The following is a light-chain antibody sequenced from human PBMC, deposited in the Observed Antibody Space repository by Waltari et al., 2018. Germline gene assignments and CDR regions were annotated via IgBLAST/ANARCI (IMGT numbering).Light chain of an antibody. CDR1: SSNVGAGSA. CDR2: SNT. V-gene: IGLV1-40*01. CDR3: QSYDSSQRCVV. J-gene: IGLJ2*01. Sequence: QSVLTQPPSVSGAPGQRVTISCTGSSSNVGAGSAVHWYQQLPGTAPKLLLYSNTDRPSGVPDRFSGSSSGTSASLAITGLQAEDEADYYCQSYDSSQRCVVFGGGTKLTVL.